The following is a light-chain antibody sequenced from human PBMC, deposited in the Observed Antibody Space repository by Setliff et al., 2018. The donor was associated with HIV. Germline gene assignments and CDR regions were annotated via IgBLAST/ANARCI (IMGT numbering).Light chain of an antibody. CDR3: QVWDSSSDHHV. Sequence: SYELTQPPSVAVAPGKTARITCGGNNIGSKSVHWYQQKPGQAPVLVVYDDNDRPSGSPGRFSGSNSGNTATLTISRVEAGDEADYYCQVWDSSSDHHVFGTGTKVTVL. V-gene: IGLV3-21*03. J-gene: IGLJ1*01. CDR1: NIGSKS. CDR2: DDN.